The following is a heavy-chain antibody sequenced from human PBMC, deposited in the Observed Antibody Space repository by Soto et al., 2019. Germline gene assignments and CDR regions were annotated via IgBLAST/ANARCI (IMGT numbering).Heavy chain of an antibody. V-gene: IGHV1-18*04. D-gene: IGHD3-3*01. Sequence: ASVKVSCKASGYTFTSYCISWVRQAPGQGLEWMGWISAYNGNTNYAQKLQGRVTMTTDTSTSTAYMELRSLRSDDTAVYYCARDLTTYYDFWSGPPDYGMDVWGQGTTVTVSS. J-gene: IGHJ6*02. CDR3: ARDLTTYYDFWSGPPDYGMDV. CDR2: ISAYNGNT. CDR1: GYTFTSYC.